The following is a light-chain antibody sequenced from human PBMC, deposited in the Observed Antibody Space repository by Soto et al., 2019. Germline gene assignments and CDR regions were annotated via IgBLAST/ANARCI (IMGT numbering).Light chain of an antibody. CDR2: ENV. J-gene: IGLJ2*01. CDR1: SSNLGIGYD. V-gene: IGLV1-40*01. Sequence: QSVLTQPPSVSGAPGQRVTISCTGSSSNLGIGYDVHWYVQLPGKASTLLLFENVNRPSGVPDRFSGSKSGTSASLAITGLRTEDEGDYYCQSYDTSLSVVFGGGTQLTVL. CDR3: QSYDTSLSVV.